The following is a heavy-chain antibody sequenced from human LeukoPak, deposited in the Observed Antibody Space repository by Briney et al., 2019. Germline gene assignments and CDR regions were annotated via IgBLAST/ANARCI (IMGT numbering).Heavy chain of an antibody. CDR1: GGSISSSYW. D-gene: IGHD3-22*01. CDR2: FFHSGST. Sequence: SGTLSLTCAVSGGSISSSYWWSWVRQPPGKGLEWIGEFFHSGSTNYNPSLKSRVTISVDKSRNQFSLRLSSVTAADTAVYYCARGIPGYFNTSGYYYDYWGQGTLVTVSS. V-gene: IGHV4-4*02. CDR3: ARGIPGYFNTSGYYYDY. J-gene: IGHJ4*02.